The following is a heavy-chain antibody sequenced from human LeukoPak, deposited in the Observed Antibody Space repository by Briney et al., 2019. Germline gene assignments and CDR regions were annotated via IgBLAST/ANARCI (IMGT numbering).Heavy chain of an antibody. CDR2: IIPIFGTA. J-gene: IGHJ3*02. CDR3: ARDFSVTVTPDACDI. D-gene: IGHD4-17*01. V-gene: IGHV1-69*06. CDR1: GGTFSSYA. Sequence: ASVKVSCKASGGTFSSYAISWVRQAPGQGLEWMGGIIPIFGTANYAQKFQGRVTITADKSTSTAYMELSSLRSEDTAVYYCARDFSVTVTPDACDIWGQGTMVTVSS.